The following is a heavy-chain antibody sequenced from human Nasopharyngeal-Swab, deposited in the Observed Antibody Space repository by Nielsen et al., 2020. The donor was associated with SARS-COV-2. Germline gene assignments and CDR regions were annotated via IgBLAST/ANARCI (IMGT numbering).Heavy chain of an antibody. CDR3: ARLYCGGDCYSEDYYGMDV. Sequence: ASVKVSCKASGYTFTSYYMHWVRQAPGQGLEWMGIINPSGGSTSYAQKFQGRVTMTRDTSTSTVYMELSSLRSEDTAVYYCARLYCGGDCYSEDYYGMDVWGQGTTVTVSS. J-gene: IGHJ6*02. CDR1: GYTFTSYY. CDR2: INPSGGST. V-gene: IGHV1-46*01. D-gene: IGHD2-21*02.